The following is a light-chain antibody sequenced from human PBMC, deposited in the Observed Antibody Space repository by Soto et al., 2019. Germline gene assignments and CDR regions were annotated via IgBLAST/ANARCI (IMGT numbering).Light chain of an antibody. Sequence: LTQPASVSGSPGQSITISCAGTSSDVGGYNYVSWYQQHPGKAPKLMIYDVSNRPSGVSNRFSGSKSGNTASLTISGLQAEDEADYYCSSYTSSSTRVFGTGTKVTVL. V-gene: IGLV2-14*01. CDR1: SSDVGGYNY. CDR2: DVS. CDR3: SSYTSSSTRV. J-gene: IGLJ1*01.